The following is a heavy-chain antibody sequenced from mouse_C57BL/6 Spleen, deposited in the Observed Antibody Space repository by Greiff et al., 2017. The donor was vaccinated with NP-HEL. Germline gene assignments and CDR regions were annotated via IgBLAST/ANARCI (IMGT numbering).Heavy chain of an antibody. CDR3: ARPLTGWYFDV. J-gene: IGHJ1*03. CDR1: GFTFSDYY. Sequence: EVKLMESGGGLVQPGGSLKLSCAASGFTFSDYYMYWVRQTPEKRLEWVAYISNGGGSTYYPDTVKGRFTISRDNAKNTLYLQMSRLKSEDTAMYYCARPLTGWYFDVWGTGTTVTVSS. V-gene: IGHV5-12*01. D-gene: IGHD4-1*01. CDR2: ISNGGGST.